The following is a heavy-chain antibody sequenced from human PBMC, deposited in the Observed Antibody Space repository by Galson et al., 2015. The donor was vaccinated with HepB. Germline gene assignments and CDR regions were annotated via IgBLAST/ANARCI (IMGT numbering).Heavy chain of an antibody. V-gene: IGHV3-64*01. D-gene: IGHD1-26*01. Sequence: SLRLSCAASGFIFSDYAMHWVRQAPGQGLEYVSTITTYGDTTYYANSVKDRFIISRDNSKNTLYLQMGSLRVEDMAVYYCAKSRETYYVLNAFDIWGQGTMVTVSS. CDR3: AKSRETYYVLNAFDI. CDR2: ITTYGDTT. J-gene: IGHJ3*02. CDR1: GFIFSDYA.